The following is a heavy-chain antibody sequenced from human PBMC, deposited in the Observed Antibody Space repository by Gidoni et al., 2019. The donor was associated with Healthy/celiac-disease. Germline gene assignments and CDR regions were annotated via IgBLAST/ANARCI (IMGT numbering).Heavy chain of an antibody. CDR1: GYTFTGYY. J-gene: IGHJ4*02. CDR2: INPNSGGT. CDR3: ARELYCSSTSCEGSFDY. Sequence: QVQLVQSGAEVKKPGASVQVSCKASGYTFTGYYMHWVRQAPGQGREWMGWINPNSGGTNYAQKFQGRVTMTRDTSISTAYMELSRLRSDDTAVYYCARELYCSSTSCEGSFDYWGQGTLVTVSS. V-gene: IGHV1-2*02. D-gene: IGHD2-2*01.